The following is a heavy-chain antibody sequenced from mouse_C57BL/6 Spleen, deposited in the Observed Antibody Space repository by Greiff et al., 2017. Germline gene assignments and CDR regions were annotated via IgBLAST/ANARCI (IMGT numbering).Heavy chain of an antibody. J-gene: IGHJ1*03. CDR2: ISSGSSTI. V-gene: IGHV5-17*01. CDR1: GFTFSDYG. Sequence: EVNVVESGGGLAKPGGSLKLSCAASGFTFSDYGMHWVRQTPEKGLEWVAYISSGSSTIYYAHTVKGRFTISRDNAKNTLFLQMTSLRSEDTAMYCCAGEGCDDWGKGTTVTVSA. CDR3: AGEGCDD.